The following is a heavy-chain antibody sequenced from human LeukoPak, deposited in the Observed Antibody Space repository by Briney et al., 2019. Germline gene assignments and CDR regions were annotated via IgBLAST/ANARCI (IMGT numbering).Heavy chain of an antibody. CDR2: IRQDGSEK. Sequence: GGSLRLSCEVSGFTFTDYWMNWVRQAPGKGPEWVASIRQDGSEKTYVDSVKGRFTISRDNTKNSLSLQLNGLRAEDTAVYYCAKEDSITMTQDVWGKGTTVTVSS. J-gene: IGHJ6*04. CDR1: GFTFTDYW. V-gene: IGHV3-7*03. CDR3: AKEDSITMTQDV. D-gene: IGHD3-22*01.